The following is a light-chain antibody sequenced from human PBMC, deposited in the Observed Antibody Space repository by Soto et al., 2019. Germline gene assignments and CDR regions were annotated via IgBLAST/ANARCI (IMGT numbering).Light chain of an antibody. V-gene: IGKV3-20*01. Sequence: IVLTQSPGTLSLSPGERATLSCRASQSVSSSYLAWYQQKPGQAPRLLIYGASSRATGIPDRFSGSGSGTDFTLTISRLEPEDFAVYYCQQYGSSPPDTFGPGTKVDIK. CDR2: GAS. CDR1: QSVSSSY. CDR3: QQYGSSPPDT. J-gene: IGKJ3*01.